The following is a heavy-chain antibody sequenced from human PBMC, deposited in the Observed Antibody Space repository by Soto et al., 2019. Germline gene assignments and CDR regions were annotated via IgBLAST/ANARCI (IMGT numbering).Heavy chain of an antibody. CDR2: IDPSDSYT. CDR3: ARRAYDSSGYPTVDY. CDR1: GYSFTSYC. D-gene: IGHD3-22*01. Sequence: EVQLVQSGAEVKKPGESLRISCKGSGYSFTSYCISWVRQMPGKGLEWMGRIDPSDSYTNYSPSFQGHVTISADKSISTAYLQWSSLKASDTAMYYCARRAYDSSGYPTVDYWGQGTLVTVSS. V-gene: IGHV5-10-1*01. J-gene: IGHJ4*02.